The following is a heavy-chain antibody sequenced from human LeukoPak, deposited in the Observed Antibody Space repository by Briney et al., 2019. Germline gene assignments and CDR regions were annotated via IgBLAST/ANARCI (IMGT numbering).Heavy chain of an antibody. CDR1: GFTFSSYA. J-gene: IGHJ4*02. D-gene: IGHD3-10*01. Sequence: GGSLRLSCAASGFTFSSYAMSWVRQAPGKGLEWVSAISGSGGSTYYADSVKGRFTISRDNSMNTLYLQMNSLRAEDTAVYYCANIQAMVRGVTADYWGQGTLVTVSS. CDR3: ANIQAMVRGVTADY. CDR2: ISGSGGST. V-gene: IGHV3-23*01.